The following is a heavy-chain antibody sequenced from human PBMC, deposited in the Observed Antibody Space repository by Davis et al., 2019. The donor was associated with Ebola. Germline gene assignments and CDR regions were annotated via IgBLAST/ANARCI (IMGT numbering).Heavy chain of an antibody. CDR2: ISSSSSYI. D-gene: IGHD2-15*01. CDR3: AVSAATMTTAQCAGG. Sequence: ESLKISCAASGFTFSTYSMTWVRQAPGKGLEWVSSISSSSSYIYYADSVKGRFTISRNNAKNSLYLQMNSLRAEDTAVYYCAVSAATMTTAQCAGGWGQGTLVTVSS. CDR1: GFTFSTYS. J-gene: IGHJ4*02. V-gene: IGHV3-21*01.